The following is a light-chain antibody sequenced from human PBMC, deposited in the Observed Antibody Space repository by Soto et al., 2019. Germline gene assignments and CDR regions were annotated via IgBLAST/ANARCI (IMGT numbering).Light chain of an antibody. CDR3: QHYGSSPPQFL. CDR1: QSVNSNY. CDR2: GAS. V-gene: IGKV3-20*01. Sequence: EIVLTQSPGTLSLSPGERATLSCRASQSVNSNYLSWYQQRPGQAPRLLIFGASYRATGIPDRFSGSGSGTVFTLNISVLEPEDFAVYYCQHYGSSPPQFLFCHGTKVDSK. J-gene: IGKJ3*01.